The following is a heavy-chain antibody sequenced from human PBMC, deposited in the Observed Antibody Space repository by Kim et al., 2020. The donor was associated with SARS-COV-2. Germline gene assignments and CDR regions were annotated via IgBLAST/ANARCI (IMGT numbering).Heavy chain of an antibody. Sequence: GGSLRLSCAASGFTFSSYSMNWVRQAPGKGLEWVSYISSSSTIYYADSVKGRFTISRDNAKNSLYLQMNSLRAEDTAVYYCARVFYYDSSGPFFFDYWGQGTLVTVSS. J-gene: IGHJ4*02. CDR3: ARVFYYDSSGPFFFDY. V-gene: IGHV3-48*04. D-gene: IGHD3-22*01. CDR2: ISSSSTI. CDR1: GFTFSSYS.